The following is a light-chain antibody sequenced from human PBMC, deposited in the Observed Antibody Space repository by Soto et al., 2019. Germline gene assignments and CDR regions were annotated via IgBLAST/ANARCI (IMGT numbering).Light chain of an antibody. Sequence: QCVLTQPPSASGSPGQSVTISCTGTSSDVGGYNYVSWYQQHPGKAPKLMIYEVTKRPSGVPDRFSGSRSGNTASLTVSGLQAEDEADYYCSSYAGSNWVFGGGTKLTVL. CDR3: SSYAGSNWV. V-gene: IGLV2-8*01. J-gene: IGLJ3*02. CDR2: EVT. CDR1: SSDVGGYNY.